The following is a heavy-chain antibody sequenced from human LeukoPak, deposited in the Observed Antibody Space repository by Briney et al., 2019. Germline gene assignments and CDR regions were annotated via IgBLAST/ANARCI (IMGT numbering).Heavy chain of an antibody. CDR3: ARGLWWSKGGRAEYFQH. CDR1: GGSFSSYY. D-gene: IGHD2-21*01. Sequence: PSETLSLTCAVYGGSFSSYYWSWIRQPPGKGLEWIGKINNSGSTNYNPSLKSRVYISVGTSKNQFCLKLRSVTGADTAVYYCARGLWWSKGGRAEYFQHWGKGTLFTVS. V-gene: IGHV4-34*01. J-gene: IGHJ1*01. CDR2: INNSGST.